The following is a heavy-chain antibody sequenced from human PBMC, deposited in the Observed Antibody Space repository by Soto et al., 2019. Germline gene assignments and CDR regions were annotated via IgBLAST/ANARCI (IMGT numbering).Heavy chain of an antibody. J-gene: IGHJ4*02. CDR2: IYYSGST. V-gene: IGHV4-59*01. CDR1: CGSISSYY. D-gene: IGHD2-15*01. CDR3: ARGIVVVTATYLFDY. Sequence: SETLSLTCTVSCGSISSYYWSWIRQPPGKGLEWIGYIYYSGSTNYNPSLKSRVTISVDTSKNQFSLKLSSVTTADTAVYYCARGIVVVTATYLFDYWGQGTLVTVSS.